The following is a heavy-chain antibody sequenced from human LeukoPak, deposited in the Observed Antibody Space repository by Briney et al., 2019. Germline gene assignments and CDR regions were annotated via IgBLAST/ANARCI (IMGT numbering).Heavy chain of an antibody. J-gene: IGHJ5*02. Sequence: ASVKVSCKASGYTFTGYYMHWVRQAPGQGLEWMGWINPNSGGTNYAQKFQGRVTMTRDTSISTAYMELSRLRSDDTAVYYCARDLPSDCSSTSCYDNWFDPWGQGTLVTVSS. CDR2: INPNSGGT. D-gene: IGHD2-2*01. CDR3: ARDLPSDCSSTSCYDNWFDP. V-gene: IGHV1-2*02. CDR1: GYTFTGYY.